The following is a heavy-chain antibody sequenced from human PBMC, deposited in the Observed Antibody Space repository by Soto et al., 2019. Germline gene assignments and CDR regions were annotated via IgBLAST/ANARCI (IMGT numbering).Heavy chain of an antibody. CDR1: GFTFDDYA. D-gene: IGHD6-6*01. V-gene: IGHV3-9*01. CDR3: AKAVGSIAARPHGD. Sequence: GGSLRLSCAASGFTFDDYAMHWVRQAPGKGLEWVSGISWNSGSIGYADSVKGRFTISRDNAKNSLYLQMNSLRAEDTALYYCAKAVGSIAARPHGDWGQGTRVTVAS. CDR2: ISWNSGSI. J-gene: IGHJ4*02.